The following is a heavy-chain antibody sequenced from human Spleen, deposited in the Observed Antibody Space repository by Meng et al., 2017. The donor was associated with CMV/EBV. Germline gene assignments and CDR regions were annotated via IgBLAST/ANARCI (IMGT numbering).Heavy chain of an antibody. V-gene: IGHV4-34*01. Sequence: YGWSFSDYYWGWIRQPPGKGLEWIGELNHSGSTYYNPSLRSRVTISVDTSKNQFSLKLSSVTAADTAVYYCARAPFWSGYENWFDLWGQGTLVTVSS. CDR3: ARAPFWSGYENWFDL. CDR2: LNHSGST. J-gene: IGHJ5*02. CDR1: GWSFSDYY. D-gene: IGHD3-3*01.